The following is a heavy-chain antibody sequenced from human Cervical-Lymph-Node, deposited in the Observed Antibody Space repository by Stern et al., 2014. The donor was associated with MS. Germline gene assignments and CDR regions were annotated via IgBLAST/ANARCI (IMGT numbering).Heavy chain of an antibody. Sequence: EVQLEESGGGVIQPGGSLRLSCTASGFTVSRDYMTWVRQAPGKGLEWVSIITNVGSTFYTDCVKGRFTISRDDSKNTVYLHMTSLRAEDTAMYYCARDTSSPERSDWWGQGTLVAVSS. J-gene: IGHJ4*02. CDR2: ITNVGST. CDR3: ARDTSSPERSDW. CDR1: GFTVSRDY. D-gene: IGHD1-1*01. V-gene: IGHV3-53*01.